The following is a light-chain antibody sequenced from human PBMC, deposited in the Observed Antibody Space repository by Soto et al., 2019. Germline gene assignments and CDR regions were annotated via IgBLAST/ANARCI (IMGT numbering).Light chain of an antibody. V-gene: IGLV1-40*01. CDR1: SSNIGAGYD. CDR3: QSYDSSLSV. Sequence: QSVLTQPPSVSGAPGQRVTISCTGSSSNIGAGYDVHWYQQLPGTAPKLLIYGNSNRPSGVPDRFSGSKSGTSASLAITGLQAEDGADYYCQSYDSSLSVFGGGTQLTVL. J-gene: IGLJ7*01. CDR2: GNS.